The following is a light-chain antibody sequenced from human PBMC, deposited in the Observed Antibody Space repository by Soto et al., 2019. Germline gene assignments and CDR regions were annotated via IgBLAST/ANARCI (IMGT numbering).Light chain of an antibody. CDR3: QQSYSLPRT. J-gene: IGKJ4*01. CDR1: QGISSW. V-gene: IGKV1-12*01. CDR2: AAS. Sequence: VPMTQSPSSVSASVGDRVTITCRASQGISSWLAWYQQKPGKAPKLLIYAASSLQSGVPSRFSGSGSGTDFTLSINSLQPEDFAPYYCQQSYSLPRTFGGGTKVDIK.